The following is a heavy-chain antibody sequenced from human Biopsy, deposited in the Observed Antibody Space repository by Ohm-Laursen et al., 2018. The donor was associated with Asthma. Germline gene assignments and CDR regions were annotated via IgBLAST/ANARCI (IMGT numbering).Heavy chain of an antibody. CDR1: GYTFISFA. Sequence: SAKASCKDSGYTFISFAIHWVRQAPGQRLEWMGWVNTGNGDTKYSQKFQGRVTITRDTSASTAYMELRSLRSEDTATYYCARTYYDFLTGQVKDVFGVWGQGTMVTVSS. D-gene: IGHD3-9*01. V-gene: IGHV1-3*04. J-gene: IGHJ3*01. CDR3: ARTYYDFLTGQVKDVFGV. CDR2: VNTGNGDT.